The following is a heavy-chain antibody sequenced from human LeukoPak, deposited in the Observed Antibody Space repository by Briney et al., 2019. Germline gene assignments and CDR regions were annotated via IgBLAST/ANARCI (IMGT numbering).Heavy chain of an antibody. CDR2: ICYDGSNK. Sequence: PGRSLRLSCAASRLTFSSYGMHWVRQAPGTGLEWVAVICYDGSNKYYADSVKGRFTISRDNSKNTLYLQMNSLRAEDTAVYYCARDPGGYCSSTSCYGSLGWFDPWGQGTLVTVSS. J-gene: IGHJ5*02. D-gene: IGHD2-2*01. CDR1: RLTFSSYG. CDR3: ARDPGGYCSSTSCYGSLGWFDP. V-gene: IGHV3-33*01.